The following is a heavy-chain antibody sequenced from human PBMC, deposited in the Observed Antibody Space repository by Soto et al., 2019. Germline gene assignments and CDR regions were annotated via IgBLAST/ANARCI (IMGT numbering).Heavy chain of an antibody. CDR2: VYHTGDT. V-gene: IGHV4-4*02. Sequence: SETLSLTCGVSGGTVASSHWWSWVRQSPGRGLEWIGNVYHTGDTNFNPSLQSRVTFSVDKSNNQFSLRLTSVTAADTAVYFCAREVVTAGGNNYFDPWGPGTLVTVSS. CDR3: AREVVTAGGNNYFDP. J-gene: IGHJ5*02. D-gene: IGHD2-21*02. CDR1: GGTVASSHW.